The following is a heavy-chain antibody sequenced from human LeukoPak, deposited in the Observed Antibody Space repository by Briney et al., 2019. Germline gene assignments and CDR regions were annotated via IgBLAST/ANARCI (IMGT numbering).Heavy chain of an antibody. D-gene: IGHD3-22*01. CDR1: GFTFSSYS. J-gene: IGHJ6*04. CDR3: ARGPTMKMDV. V-gene: IGHV3-21*01. Sequence: GGSLRLSCAASGFTFSSYSMNWVRQAPGKGLEWVSSISSSSSNIYYADSVKGRFTISRDNAKNSLYLQMNSLRAEDTAVYYCARGPTMKMDVWGKGTTVTASS. CDR2: ISSSSSNI.